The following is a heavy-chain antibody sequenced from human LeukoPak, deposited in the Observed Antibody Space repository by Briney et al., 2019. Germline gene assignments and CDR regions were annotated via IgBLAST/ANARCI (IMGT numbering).Heavy chain of an antibody. CDR3: ARLSALLNGFDP. Sequence: SETLSLTCTVSGGSISSSNYYWGWIRQPPGKGLEWIGNIHYSGSTYYIPSLRSRVTISVDSSNNQFSLILSSVTAADTAVYYCARLSALLNGFDPWGQGTLVTVSS. CDR1: GGSISSSNYY. V-gene: IGHV4-39*01. D-gene: IGHD3-10*01. J-gene: IGHJ5*02. CDR2: IHYSGST.